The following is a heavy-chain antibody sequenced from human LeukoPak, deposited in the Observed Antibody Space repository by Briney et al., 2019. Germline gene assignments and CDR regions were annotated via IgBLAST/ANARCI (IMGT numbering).Heavy chain of an antibody. V-gene: IGHV4-39*01. J-gene: IGHJ3*02. CDR2: IYYSGST. CDR3: ARRYPRGAFDI. D-gene: IGHD2-15*01. CDR1: GGSINSNSYY. Sequence: SETLSLTCTVSGGSINSNSYYWGWIRQPPGKGLEWIGSIYYSGSTYYNPSLKSRVTISVDTSKNQFSLKLSSVTAADTAVYYCARRYPRGAFDIWGQGTMVTVSS.